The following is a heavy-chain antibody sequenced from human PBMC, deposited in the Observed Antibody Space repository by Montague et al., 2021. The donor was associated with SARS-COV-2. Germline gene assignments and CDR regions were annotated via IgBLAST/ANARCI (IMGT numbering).Heavy chain of an antibody. Sequence: SETLSLTCTVSGGSIRSSSYYWGWIRQPPGKGLEWIGYIYNSGSTNYNPSLTSRVTISVDTSKNQFSLKLSPVAAADTAVYYCARVGRGSSWYEVAFDIWGQGTMVTVSS. D-gene: IGHD6-13*01. CDR1: GGSIRSSSYY. CDR2: IYNSGST. V-gene: IGHV4-61*05. J-gene: IGHJ3*02. CDR3: ARVGRGSSWYEVAFDI.